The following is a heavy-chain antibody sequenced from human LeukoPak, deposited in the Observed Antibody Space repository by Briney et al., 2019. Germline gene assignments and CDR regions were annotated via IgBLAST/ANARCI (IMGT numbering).Heavy chain of an antibody. D-gene: IGHD5-12*01. Sequence: SETRSLTCTVSGGSISSSSYYWGWIRQPPGKGLEWIGSIYYSGSTYYNPSLKSRVTISVDTSKNQFSLKLSSVTAADTAVYYCARQSLRFLCDYWGQGTLVTVSS. CDR3: ARQSLRFLCDY. J-gene: IGHJ4*02. CDR1: GGSISSSSYY. CDR2: IYYSGST. V-gene: IGHV4-39*01.